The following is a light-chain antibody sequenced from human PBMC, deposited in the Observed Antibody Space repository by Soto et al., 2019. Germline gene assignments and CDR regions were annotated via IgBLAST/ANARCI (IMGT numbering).Light chain of an antibody. J-gene: IGKJ1*01. Sequence: EIVMTQSPATLSLSPGERATLSCRASQSVTSNLAWYKQNPGQAPRLLIYGASTRATGIPARFSGRGSGTEFTLTISSLQPEDFATYYCQQSYRTPWTFGQGTRWIS. CDR3: QQSYRTPWT. V-gene: IGKV3-15*01. CDR1: QSVTSN. CDR2: GAS.